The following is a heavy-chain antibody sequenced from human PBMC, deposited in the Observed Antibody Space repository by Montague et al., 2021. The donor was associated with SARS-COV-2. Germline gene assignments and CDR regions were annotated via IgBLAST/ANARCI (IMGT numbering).Heavy chain of an antibody. CDR3: ARRPYYYDSSGQFDP. J-gene: IGHJ5*02. D-gene: IGHD3-22*01. Sequence: SETLSLTCAVYGGSFSGYYWSWIRQPPEKGLEWIGEINQSGRTNNNPSLKSRVIISVDTSKNQFSLKLSSVTAADTAVYYCARRPYYYDSSGQFDPWGQGVLVTVSS. V-gene: IGHV4-34*01. CDR1: GGSFSGYY. CDR2: INQSGRT.